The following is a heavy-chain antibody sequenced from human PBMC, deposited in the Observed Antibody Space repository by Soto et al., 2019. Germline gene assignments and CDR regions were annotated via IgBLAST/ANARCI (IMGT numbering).Heavy chain of an antibody. Sequence: QVQLQESGPGLVKPSETLSLICTVSGGFISSYYWSWIRQPPGKGLEWIGYIYYSGSSNYNPSLKTRVXXSXDXYKNQFSLKLSSVTAADTAVYYCARDPGYSGGSFDYWGQGTLVTVSS. J-gene: IGHJ4*02. D-gene: IGHD2-15*01. CDR2: IYYSGSS. V-gene: IGHV4-59*01. CDR1: GGFISSYY. CDR3: ARDPGYSGGSFDY.